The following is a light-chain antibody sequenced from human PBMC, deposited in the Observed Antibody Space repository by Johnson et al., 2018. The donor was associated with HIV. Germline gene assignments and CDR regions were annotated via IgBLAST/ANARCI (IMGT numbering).Light chain of an antibody. CDR2: KNN. CDR3: GTWDSSLSAAV. Sequence: QSVLTQPPSVSAAPGQKVTISCSGSSSTIGKNYVSWYQVLPGTAPKLLIYKNNERPSGIPDRFSGSKSGTSATLGLTGLPTGDEADYYCGTWDSSLSAAVFGTGTKVTVL. CDR1: SSTIGKNY. J-gene: IGLJ1*01. V-gene: IGLV1-51*02.